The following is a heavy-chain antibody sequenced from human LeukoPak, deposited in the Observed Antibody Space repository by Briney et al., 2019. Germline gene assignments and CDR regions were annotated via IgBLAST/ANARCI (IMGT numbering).Heavy chain of an antibody. J-gene: IGHJ4*02. Sequence: GGSLRLSCAASGFTFSSSNMNWVRQAPGKGLEWVSSISSSSSYIYYADSVKGRFTISRDNAKNSLYLQMNSLRAEDTAVYYCARDSPNDYGDYSPQALDYWGQGTLVTVYS. CDR3: ARDSPNDYGDYSPQALDY. CDR2: ISSSSSYI. V-gene: IGHV3-21*01. CDR1: GFTFSSSN. D-gene: IGHD4-17*01.